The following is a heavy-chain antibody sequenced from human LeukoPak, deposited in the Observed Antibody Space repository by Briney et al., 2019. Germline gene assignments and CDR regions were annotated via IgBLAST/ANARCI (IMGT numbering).Heavy chain of an antibody. CDR1: GYSISSVYD. CDR2: IYHSGST. CDR3: AREFGELSPYFDY. Sequence: SDTLSLTCGVSGYSISSVYDWGWIRQRPGKGLDWIGSIYHSGSTYCNPSLKRRVTISVDTSKNPSSLKLSSVTAEDTAVYYCAREFGELSPYFDYWGQGTLVTVSS. D-gene: IGHD3-10*01. V-gene: IGHV4-38-2*02. J-gene: IGHJ4*02.